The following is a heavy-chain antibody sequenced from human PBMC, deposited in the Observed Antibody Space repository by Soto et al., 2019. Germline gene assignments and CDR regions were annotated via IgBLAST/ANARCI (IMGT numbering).Heavy chain of an antibody. CDR1: GGTFSNST. Sequence: QVQLVQSGAEVRKPGSSVKVSCQASGGTFSNSTVTWVRQAPGQGLEWMGRLIPILGLANYAQKFRGRLTITADKSTTTAYRELRSLRSEDTAIYYGARFKLGEDYWGQGTLVTVSS. CDR3: ARFKLGEDY. CDR2: LIPILGLA. V-gene: IGHV1-69*02. D-gene: IGHD3-16*01. J-gene: IGHJ4*02.